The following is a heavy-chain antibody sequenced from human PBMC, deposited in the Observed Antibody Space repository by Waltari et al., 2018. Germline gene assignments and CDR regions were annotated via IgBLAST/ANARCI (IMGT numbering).Heavy chain of an antibody. CDR3: AKVASGHWGFADS. CDR1: GFLFSRFG. CDR2: IRQDGSNE. V-gene: IGHV3-30*02. Sequence: QVQVVESGGGVVQPGGSLRLACAGAGFLFSRFGMHWVRQAPGKGLEWVGFIRQDGSNEYYPDSVKGRFTISRDNSKNTLYLQMNSLRVEDSAVYYCAKVASGHWGFADSWGQGTLVTVSS. D-gene: IGHD7-27*01. J-gene: IGHJ4*02.